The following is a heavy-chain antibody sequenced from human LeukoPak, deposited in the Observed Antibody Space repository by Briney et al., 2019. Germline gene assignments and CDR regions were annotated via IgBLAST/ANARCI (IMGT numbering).Heavy chain of an antibody. CDR1: GGSISSGGYY. CDR2: IYYSGST. D-gene: IGHD3-3*01. Sequence: PSETLSLTCTVSGGSISSGGYYWSWIRQHPGKGLEWIGYIYYSGSTYYNPSLKSRVTISVDTSENQFSLKLSPVTAADTAVYYCASLPRSGFPYYFDYWGQGTLVTVSS. J-gene: IGHJ4*02. V-gene: IGHV4-30-4*08. CDR3: ASLPRSGFPYYFDY.